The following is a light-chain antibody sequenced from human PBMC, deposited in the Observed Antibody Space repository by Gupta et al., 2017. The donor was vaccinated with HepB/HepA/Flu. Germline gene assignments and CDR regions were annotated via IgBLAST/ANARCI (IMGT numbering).Light chain of an antibody. J-gene: IGKJ5*01. Sequence: DIKLTQSPSFLSASVGDRVTITCRASQEINSYLIWYQQKPGKAPNLLIYSASTVKGGVPSRFSGSGSGTEFTLTISRLQPEDFATYYCLHGTGSPLPFGQGTPLDIK. CDR1: QEINSY. CDR2: SAS. CDR3: LHGTGSPLP. V-gene: IGKV1-9*01.